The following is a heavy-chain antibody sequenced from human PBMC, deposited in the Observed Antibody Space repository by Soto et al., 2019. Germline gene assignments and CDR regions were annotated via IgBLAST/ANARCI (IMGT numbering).Heavy chain of an antibody. CDR1: GGSISSTDHY. J-gene: IGHJ6*02. CDR2: IYYAGST. CDR3: ARLVFHCLRGSCDDYNFYGLDV. Sequence: SETLSLTCTVSGGSISSTDHYWCWIRQPPGKGLERLGSIYYAGSTFHNPSLKRRATISVDTSRNQFSLRLSSVTASDTAVYYCARLVFHCLRGSCDDYNFYGLDVWGQGTTVT. V-gene: IGHV4-39*01. D-gene: IGHD2-15*01.